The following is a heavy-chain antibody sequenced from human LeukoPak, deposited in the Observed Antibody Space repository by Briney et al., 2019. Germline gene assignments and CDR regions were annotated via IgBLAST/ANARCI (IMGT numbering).Heavy chain of an antibody. CDR3: ARDPFLDAFDI. V-gene: IGHV3-48*04. J-gene: IGHJ3*02. CDR1: GFTFSTYN. Sequence: GGSLRLSCAASGFTFSTYNMNWVRQAPGKGLEWVSYISSSSSTIYYADSVKGRFTISRDNAKNSLYLQMNSLRAEDTAVYYCARDPFLDAFDIWGQGTMVTVSS. CDR2: ISSSSSTI.